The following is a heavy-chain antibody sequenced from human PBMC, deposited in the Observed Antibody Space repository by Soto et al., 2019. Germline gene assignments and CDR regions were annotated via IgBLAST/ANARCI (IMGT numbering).Heavy chain of an antibody. J-gene: IGHJ3*02. Sequence: QLQLQESGSGLVKPSQILSLTCAVSGGSISSGGYSWSWIRQRPGKGLEWIGYIYHSGSTYYNASLKTRVPLTVDRSKHQFSLKLCSLTAAATAVYYCASTQYGGISPGAFDIWGQETMVTVSS. D-gene: IGHD2-15*01. V-gene: IGHV4-30-2*01. CDR1: GGSISSGGYS. CDR2: IYHSGST. CDR3: ASTQYGGISPGAFDI.